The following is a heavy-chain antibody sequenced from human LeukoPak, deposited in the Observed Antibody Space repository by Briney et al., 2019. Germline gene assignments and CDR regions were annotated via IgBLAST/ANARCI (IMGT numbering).Heavy chain of an antibody. J-gene: IGHJ4*02. Sequence: GGSLRLSCAASGFSFSGYWMHWVRQAPGKGLVWVALINHDSTGPNYADSLKGRFSISRDNAKDTLYLQMNSLRAEDTAVYYCARAGPDWRIDFWGQGTLVTVSS. CDR1: GFSFSGYW. V-gene: IGHV3-74*01. D-gene: IGHD3-9*01. CDR2: INHDSTGP. CDR3: ARAGPDWRIDF.